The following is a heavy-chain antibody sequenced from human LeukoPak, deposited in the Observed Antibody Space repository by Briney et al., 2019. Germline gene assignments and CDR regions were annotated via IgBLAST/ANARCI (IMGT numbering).Heavy chain of an antibody. CDR2: IYHSGST. V-gene: IGHV4-59*08. D-gene: IGHD4-17*01. J-gene: IGHJ4*02. CDR1: GGSISSYY. CDR3: ARSVTTVLAFDY. Sequence: SETLSLTCTVSGGSISSYYWNWIRQPPGKGLEWIGYIYHSGSTNYNPSLKSRVTISVDTSKNQFSLKLSSVTAADTAVYYCARSVTTVLAFDYWGQGTLVTVSS.